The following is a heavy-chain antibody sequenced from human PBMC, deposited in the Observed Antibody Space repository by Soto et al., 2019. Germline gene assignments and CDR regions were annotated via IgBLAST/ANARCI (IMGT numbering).Heavy chain of an antibody. D-gene: IGHD3-10*01. CDR2: SSGYNGLT. V-gene: IGHV1-18*04. CDR1: GYTFSNYG. J-gene: IGHJ4*02. Sequence: QVQLVQSGDEVKKSGASVKVSCKASGYTFSNYGISWVRQAPGQGLEWMGWSSGYNGLTAYAQNVQGRVTMTIDTPMRPVLVELTSLRYNDTAVYYCARDEGIRGFDSWGQGTLGTVSS. CDR3: ARDEGIRGFDS.